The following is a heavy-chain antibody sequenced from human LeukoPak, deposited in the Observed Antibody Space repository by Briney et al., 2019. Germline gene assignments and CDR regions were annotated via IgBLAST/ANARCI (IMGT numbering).Heavy chain of an antibody. J-gene: IGHJ6*02. CDR3: AREREYDSSGYYLGYYYYGMDV. V-gene: IGHV1-46*01. CDR1: GYTFTSYH. CDR2: INLSGGST. Sequence: ASVKVSCKASGYTFTSYHMRWVRQAPGQGLEWMGKINLSGGSTTYAQKFQGRVTMTRDTSTSTVYMELSSLRSEDTAVYYCAREREYDSSGYYLGYYYYGMDVWGQGTTVTVSS. D-gene: IGHD3-22*01.